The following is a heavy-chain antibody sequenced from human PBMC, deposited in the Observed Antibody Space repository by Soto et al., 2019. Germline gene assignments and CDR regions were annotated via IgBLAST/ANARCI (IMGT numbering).Heavy chain of an antibody. CDR1: GFTSSSYG. J-gene: IGHJ4*02. D-gene: IGHD5-12*01. CDR3: ARDRGRDGYIQYYFDY. CDR2: IWYDGSNK. Sequence: GGSLRLSCAASGFTSSSYGMHWVRQAPGKGLEWVAVIWYDGSNKYYADSVKGRFTISRDNSKNTLYLQMNSLRAEDTAVYYCARDRGRDGYIQYYFDYWGQGTLVTVSS. V-gene: IGHV3-33*01.